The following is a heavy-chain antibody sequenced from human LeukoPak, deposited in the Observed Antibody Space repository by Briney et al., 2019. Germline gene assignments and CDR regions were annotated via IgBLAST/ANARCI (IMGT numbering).Heavy chain of an antibody. J-gene: IGHJ6*02. Sequence: SQTLSLTCAISGDSVSSISVAWNWIRQSPSRGLEWLGRTYYRSKWYYEYAVSVKSRINISPDTSKNQFSLQLTSVTPEDTAVYYCSLARSEYHYGMDVWGQGTSVTVSS. CDR1: GDSVSSISVA. CDR3: SLARSEYHYGMDV. CDR2: TYYRSKWYY. V-gene: IGHV6-1*01.